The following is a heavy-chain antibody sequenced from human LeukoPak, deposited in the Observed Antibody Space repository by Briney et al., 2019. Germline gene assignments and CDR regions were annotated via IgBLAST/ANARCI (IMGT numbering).Heavy chain of an antibody. J-gene: IGHJ5*02. CDR2: IGYDGSNT. CDR3: AKDLIAAAGAHNWFDP. CDR1: GLSFTSYG. Sequence: PGGPLRLSCAAPGLSFTSYGMHCVRQAPGKGLECVAFIGYDGSNTYYADSVKGRFTISRDNSKNTLYLQMNSLRAEDTAVYYCAKDLIAAAGAHNWFDPWGQGTLVTVSS. V-gene: IGHV3-30*02. D-gene: IGHD6-13*01.